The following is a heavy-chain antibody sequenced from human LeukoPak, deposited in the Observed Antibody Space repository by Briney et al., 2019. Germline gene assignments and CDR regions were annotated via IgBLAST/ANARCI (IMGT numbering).Heavy chain of an antibody. CDR2: IYTSGST. D-gene: IGHD2-21*01. CDR3: ARDRTYLLYYYYMDV. Sequence: SETLSLTCTVSGGSISSYYWSWIRQPAGKGLEWIGRIYTSGSTNYNPSLKSRVTMSVDTSKNQFSLKLSSVTAADTAVYYCARDRTYLLYYYYMDVWGKGTTVTISS. CDR1: GGSISSYY. V-gene: IGHV4-4*07. J-gene: IGHJ6*03.